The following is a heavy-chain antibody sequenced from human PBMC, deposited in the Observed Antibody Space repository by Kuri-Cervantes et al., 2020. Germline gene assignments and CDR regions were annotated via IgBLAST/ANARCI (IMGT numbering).Heavy chain of an antibody. CDR2: ISAHNGNT. V-gene: IGHV1-18*01. Sequence: ASVKVSCKASGYTFTSYGISWVRQAPGQGLEWMGWISAHNGNTNYAQKLQGRVTMTTDTSTSTAYMELRSLRSDDTAVYYCARGWHPHDGYSSAGFNYWGQGTLVTVSS. CDR1: GYTFTSYG. J-gene: IGHJ4*02. D-gene: IGHD6-19*01. CDR3: ARGWHPHDGYSSAGFNY.